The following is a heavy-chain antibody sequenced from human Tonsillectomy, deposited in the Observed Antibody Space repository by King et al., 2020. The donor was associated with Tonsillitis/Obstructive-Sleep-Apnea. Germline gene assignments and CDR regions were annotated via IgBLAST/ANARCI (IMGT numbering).Heavy chain of an antibody. Sequence: QVQLVESGGGLVKPGGSLRLSCAASGFTFSDYYMSWIRQAPGKGLEWVSYISTSGSFTNYAESVKDRFTISRDNARRSFYLQMNSLRAEDTAVYYCARHSTKTTWGFYYYMDVWGEGTTVTVSS. D-gene: IGHD4-17*01. J-gene: IGHJ6*03. V-gene: IGHV3-11*05. CDR2: ISTSGSFT. CDR3: ARHSTKTTWGFYYYMDV. CDR1: GFTFSDYY.